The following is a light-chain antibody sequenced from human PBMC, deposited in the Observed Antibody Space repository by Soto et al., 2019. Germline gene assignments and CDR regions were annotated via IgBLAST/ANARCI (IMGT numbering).Light chain of an antibody. J-gene: IGLJ1*01. CDR3: SSYTSAGTFV. CDR2: EVS. Sequence: QSALTQPASVSGSPGQSITISCTGTSSDVGAYNYVSWYQQHPGKAPKLMIYEVSNRPSGVSNRFSGSKSGNTASLTISGLQDEDEADYYCSSYTSAGTFVFGTGTKVTVL. V-gene: IGLV2-14*01. CDR1: SSDVGAYNY.